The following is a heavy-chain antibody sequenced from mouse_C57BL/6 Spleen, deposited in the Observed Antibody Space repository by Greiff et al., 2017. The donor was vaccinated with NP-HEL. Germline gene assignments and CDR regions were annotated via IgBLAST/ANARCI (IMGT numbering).Heavy chain of an antibody. D-gene: IGHD1-1*01. V-gene: IGHV10-3*01. Sequence: EVMLVESGGGLVQPKGSLKLSCAASGFTFNTYAMHWVRQAPGKGLDWVARTSSTSSNYATYYADSVKDRFTLSIDDSQSMLYLKMNNLNTEDTAMYYCVRGNYGSSYDYAMDYWGQGSSVTIAS. CDR2: TSSTSSNYAT. J-gene: IGHJ4*01. CDR3: VRGNYGSSYDYAMDY. CDR1: GFTFNTYA.